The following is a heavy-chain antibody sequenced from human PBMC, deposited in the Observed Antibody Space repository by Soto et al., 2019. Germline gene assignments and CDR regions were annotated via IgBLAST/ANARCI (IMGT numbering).Heavy chain of an antibody. V-gene: IGHV3-23*04. Sequence: VQLVESGGGVVQPGRSLRLSCAASGFTFSSYGMHWVRQAPGKGLEWVSAISGSGGSTYYADSVKGRFTISRDNSKNTLYLQMNSLRAEDTAVYYCAKDRAPYYYGSGSYYNDFDYWGQGTLVTVSS. D-gene: IGHD3-10*01. CDR1: GFTFSSYG. J-gene: IGHJ4*02. CDR2: ISGSGGST. CDR3: AKDRAPYYYGSGSYYNDFDY.